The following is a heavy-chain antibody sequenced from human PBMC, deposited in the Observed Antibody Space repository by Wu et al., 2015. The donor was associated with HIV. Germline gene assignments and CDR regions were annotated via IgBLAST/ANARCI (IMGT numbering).Heavy chain of an antibody. CDR2: INPESGDT. Sequence: QVQLVQSGSEVKKSGASVSVSCKASGYSFTDHYLHWVRQAPGQGLQWMGWINPESGDTNYARAFRDRITMTRDTSINTAYMILTGLRSNDTAVYFCARDWQFHVIFDDYYIDAWGKGTTVIVSS. V-gene: IGHV1-2*02. D-gene: IGHD3-9*01. CDR1: GYSFTDHY. CDR3: ARDWQFHVIFDDYYIDA. J-gene: IGHJ6*03.